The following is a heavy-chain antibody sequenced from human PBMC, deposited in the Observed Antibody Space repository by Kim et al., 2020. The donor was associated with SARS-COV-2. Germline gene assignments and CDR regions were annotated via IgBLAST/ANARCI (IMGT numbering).Heavy chain of an antibody. CDR1: GFTFSGYA. J-gene: IGHJ6*02. CDR2: ISYDGSNK. Sequence: GGSLRLSCASSGFTFSGYAMHWVRQAPGKGLEWVAVISYDGSNKYYVDSVKGRFTISRDNSKNTLYLQMNSLRAEDTAVYYCAKEDGSYYYYYYGMDVWGQGTTVTVSS. D-gene: IGHD1-26*01. V-gene: IGHV3-30*04. CDR3: AKEDGSYYYYYYGMDV.